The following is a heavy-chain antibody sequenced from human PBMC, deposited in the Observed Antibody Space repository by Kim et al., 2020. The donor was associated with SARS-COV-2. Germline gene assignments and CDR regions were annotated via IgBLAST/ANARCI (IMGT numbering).Heavy chain of an antibody. V-gene: IGHV3-30*01. CDR3: ARDTAMIVVVITTDY. Sequence: SVKGRFTISRDNSKNTLYLQMNSLRAEDTAVYYCARDTAMIVVVITTDYWGQGTLVTVSS. D-gene: IGHD3-22*01. J-gene: IGHJ4*02.